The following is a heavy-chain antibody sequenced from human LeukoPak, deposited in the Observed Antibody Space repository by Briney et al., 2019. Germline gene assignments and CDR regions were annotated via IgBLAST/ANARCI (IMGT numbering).Heavy chain of an antibody. CDR1: GFTFSSYE. J-gene: IGHJ4*02. V-gene: IGHV3-48*03. Sequence: PGGSLRLSCAASGFTFSSYEMNWVRQAPGKGLEWVSYISSSGSTIHYADSVKGRFTISRGNAKNSLYLQMNSLRVEDTAVYYCARDETNYFDYWGQGTLVTVSS. D-gene: IGHD1/OR15-1a*01. CDR3: ARDETNYFDY. CDR2: ISSSGSTI.